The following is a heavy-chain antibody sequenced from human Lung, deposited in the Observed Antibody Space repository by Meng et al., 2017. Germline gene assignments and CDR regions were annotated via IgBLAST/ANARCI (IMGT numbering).Heavy chain of an antibody. CDR2: VYHSGRT. D-gene: IGHD3-22*01. CDR1: GASISSNNW. V-gene: IGHV4-4*02. CDR3: ARDDSGYADFDS. Sequence: QVQLQESGPGLVKPAGTLSLTCAVSGASISSNNWWSWVRQPPGRGLEWIGEVYHSGRTNSNPSLKSRVIISVNNSKNQFSLKLTSVTAADTAVYYCARDDSGYADFDSWGQGTLVTVSS. J-gene: IGHJ4*02.